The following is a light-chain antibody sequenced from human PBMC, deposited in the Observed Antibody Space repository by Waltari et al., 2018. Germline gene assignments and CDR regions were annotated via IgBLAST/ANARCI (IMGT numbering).Light chain of an antibody. CDR2: KDR. CDR1: ALLKQY. CDR3: QSADSSGTPHYV. J-gene: IGLJ1*01. V-gene: IGLV3-25*03. Sequence: SSALTPPPSVSVSPGQKPRNTCAEDALLKQYAYRYQQKPGQAPVLVIYKDRERPSGIPERFSGSSSGTTVTLTISGVQAEDEADYYCQSADSSGTPHYVFGTGTKVTVL.